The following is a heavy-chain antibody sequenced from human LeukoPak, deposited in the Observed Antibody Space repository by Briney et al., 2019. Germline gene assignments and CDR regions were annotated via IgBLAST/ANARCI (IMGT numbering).Heavy chain of an antibody. CDR1: GFTFSSYG. Sequence: PGGSLRLSCAASGFTFSSYGMHWVRQAPGKGLEWVAVISYDGSNKYYADSVKGRFTISRDNSKNTLYLQMNSLRAEDTAVYYCARALVAAAGIDYWGQGTLVTVSS. V-gene: IGHV3-30*03. D-gene: IGHD6-13*01. CDR2: ISYDGSNK. J-gene: IGHJ4*02. CDR3: ARALVAAAGIDY.